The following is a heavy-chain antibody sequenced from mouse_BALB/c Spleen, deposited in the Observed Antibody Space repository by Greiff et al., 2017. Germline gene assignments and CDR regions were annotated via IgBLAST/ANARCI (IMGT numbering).Heavy chain of an antibody. D-gene: IGHD1-1*01. CDR1: GYNFTSYW. Sequence: QVHVKQSGAELVKPGTSVKLSCKASGYNFTSYWINWVKLRPGQGLEWIGDIYPGSGSTNYNEKFKSKATLTVDTSSSTAYMQLSSLASEDSALYYCARSNTTGAIDYWGQGTSVTVSS. V-gene: IGHV1-55*01. CDR3: ARSNTTGAIDY. J-gene: IGHJ4*01. CDR2: IYPGSGST.